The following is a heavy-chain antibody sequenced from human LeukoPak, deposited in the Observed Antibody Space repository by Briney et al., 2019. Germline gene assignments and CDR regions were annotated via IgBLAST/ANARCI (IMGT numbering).Heavy chain of an antibody. Sequence: ASVKVSCKASGYTFTSYDINWVRQATGQGLEWMGWMNPNSGNTGYAQKFQGRVTMTRDTSISTAYMELSRLRSDDTAVYYCAREANDYDFWSGYYTGRWFDPWGQGTLVTVSS. CDR2: MNPNSGNT. CDR1: GYTFTSYD. CDR3: AREANDYDFWSGYYTGRWFDP. D-gene: IGHD3-3*01. J-gene: IGHJ5*02. V-gene: IGHV1-8*01.